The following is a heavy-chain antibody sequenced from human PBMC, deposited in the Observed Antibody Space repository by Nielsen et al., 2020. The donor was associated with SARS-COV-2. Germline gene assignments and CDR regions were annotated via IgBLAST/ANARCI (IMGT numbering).Heavy chain of an antibody. J-gene: IGHJ4*02. CDR3: ARESGPYSGYYAGGDY. CDR1: GFSFSSYS. D-gene: IGHD5-12*01. V-gene: IGHV3-20*01. CDR2: INWNGGST. Sequence: GGSLRLSCAASGFSFSSYSMNWVRQAPGKGLEWVSGINWNGGSTGYADSVKGRFTISRDNAKNSLYLQMNSLRAEDTALYHCARESGPYSGYYAGGDYWGQGTLVTVSS.